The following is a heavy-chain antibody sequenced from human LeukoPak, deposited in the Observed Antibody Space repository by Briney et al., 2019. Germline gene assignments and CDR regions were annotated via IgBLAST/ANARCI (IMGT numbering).Heavy chain of an antibody. CDR3: AREAHYYDSSGYYYGF. CDR2: INPNSGGT. D-gene: IGHD3-22*01. V-gene: IGHV1-2*02. J-gene: IGHJ4*02. CDR1: GYTFTGYY. Sequence: ASVKFSCKASGYTFTGYYMHWVRQAPGQGLEWMGWINPNSGGTNYAQKFQGRVTMTRDTSISTAYMGLSRLRSDDTAVYYCAREAHYYDSSGYYYGFWGQGTLVTVSS.